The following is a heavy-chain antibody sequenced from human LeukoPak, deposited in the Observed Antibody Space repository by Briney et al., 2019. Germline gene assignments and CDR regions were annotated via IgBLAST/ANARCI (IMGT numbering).Heavy chain of an antibody. CDR2: ISGSGGST. CDR1: GFTFSSYA. J-gene: IGHJ4*02. CDR3: AKSSYDYVWGSYRSFDY. D-gene: IGHD3-16*02. Sequence: GGSLRLSCAASGFTFSSYAMSWVRQAPGKGLEWVPAISGSGGSTYYADSVKGRFTISRDNSKNTLYLQMNSLRAEDTAVYYCAKSSYDYVWGSYRSFDYWGQGTLVTVSS. V-gene: IGHV3-23*01.